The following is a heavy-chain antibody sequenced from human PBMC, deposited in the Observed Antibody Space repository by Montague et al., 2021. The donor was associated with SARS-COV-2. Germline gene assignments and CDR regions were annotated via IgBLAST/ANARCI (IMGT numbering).Heavy chain of an antibody. CDR3: AKQPGAGAVVYWYFDL. CDR1: GFAFNNFA. Sequence: SLRLSWAASGFAFNNFAMTWVRQAPGKGLEWVSSIFGSGAGTYYADSVKGRFTISRDNSKNTLYLQMNSLRAEDTAKYYCAKQPGAGAVVYWYFDLWGRGTVVSVSS. D-gene: IGHD6-19*01. CDR2: IFGSGAGT. V-gene: IGHV3-23*01. J-gene: IGHJ2*01.